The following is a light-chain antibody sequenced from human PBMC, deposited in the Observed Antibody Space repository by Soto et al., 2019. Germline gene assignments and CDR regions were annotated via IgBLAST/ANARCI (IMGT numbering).Light chain of an antibody. Sequence: IRMTQSPSSLSASTGDRVTITCRASQGISSYLAWYQQKPGKAPKLLIYAASTLQSGVPSRFSGSGSGTDFTLTISCLQSEDFATYYCQQYYSYPRTFGQGTKVDIK. CDR2: AAS. V-gene: IGKV1-8*01. CDR1: QGISSY. J-gene: IGKJ1*01. CDR3: QQYYSYPRT.